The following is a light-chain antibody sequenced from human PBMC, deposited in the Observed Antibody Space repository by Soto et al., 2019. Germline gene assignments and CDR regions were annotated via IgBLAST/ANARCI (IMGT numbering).Light chain of an antibody. Sequence: IRMTQSPSSLSASTGDRVTITCRASQGISSYLAWYQQKPGKAPKLLIYAASTLQSGVPSRFSGSGSGTDFTLTISCLQSEDFATYYCQQYYSYPRTFGQGTKVDIK. CDR2: AAS. V-gene: IGKV1-8*01. CDR1: QGISSY. J-gene: IGKJ1*01. CDR3: QQYYSYPRT.